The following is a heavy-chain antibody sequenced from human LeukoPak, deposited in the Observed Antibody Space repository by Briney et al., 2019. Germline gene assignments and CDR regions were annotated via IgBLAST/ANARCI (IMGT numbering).Heavy chain of an antibody. CDR1: GGAFSGYY. D-gene: IGHD3-3*01. CDR3: ARHGRFYDAFDI. J-gene: IGHJ3*02. V-gene: IGHV4-34*01. CDR2: INHSGST. Sequence: SETLSLTCAVYGGAFSGYYWSGVREPPGKGLEWSGGINHSGSTHSNPSLKSRVTIPVDTSKPQFSLKLSSVTAADTAVYYCARHGRFYDAFDIWGQGTMVTVSS.